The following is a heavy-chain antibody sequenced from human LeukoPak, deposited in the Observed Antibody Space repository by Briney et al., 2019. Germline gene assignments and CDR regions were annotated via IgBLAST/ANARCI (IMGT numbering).Heavy chain of an antibody. CDR2: IYYSGST. Sequence: SETLSLTCTVSGGSISSSSYYWGWIRQPPGKGLEWIGYIYYSGSTNYHPSLKSRVTISVGTSKNQFCLKLSSVTAADTAVYYCARDVSRWLDSWGQGTLVTVSS. D-gene: IGHD6-13*01. CDR1: GGSISSSSYY. V-gene: IGHV4-61*01. J-gene: IGHJ4*02. CDR3: ARDVSRWLDS.